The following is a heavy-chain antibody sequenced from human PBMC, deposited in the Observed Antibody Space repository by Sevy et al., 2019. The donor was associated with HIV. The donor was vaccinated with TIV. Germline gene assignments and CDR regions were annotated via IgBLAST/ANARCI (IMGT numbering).Heavy chain of an antibody. Sequence: GESLKISCAASGFTFSSYAMSWVRQAPGKGLEWVSAISGSGGSTYYADSVKGRFTISRDNSKNTLYLQMNSLRAEDTAVYYCANQFYDSSGYFGWFDPRGQGTLVTVSS. CDR3: ANQFYDSSGYFGWFDP. CDR1: GFTFSSYA. V-gene: IGHV3-23*01. D-gene: IGHD3-22*01. J-gene: IGHJ5*02. CDR2: ISGSGGST.